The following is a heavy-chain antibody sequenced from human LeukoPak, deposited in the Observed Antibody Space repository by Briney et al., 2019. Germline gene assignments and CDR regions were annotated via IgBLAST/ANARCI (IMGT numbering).Heavy chain of an antibody. Sequence: AETLSLTCSVSGDSVIYSYWRWTRQPAGKRVELIGRLSAASTHDYNPSLKRRLTISVDTSKTQFSLRLSSVTAADTAGYYCVRGYHISTKNWFDYWGQGALVTVSS. V-gene: IGHV4-4*07. D-gene: IGHD3-9*01. CDR3: VRGYHISTKNWFDY. J-gene: IGHJ4*02. CDR1: GDSVIYSY. CDR2: LSAASTH.